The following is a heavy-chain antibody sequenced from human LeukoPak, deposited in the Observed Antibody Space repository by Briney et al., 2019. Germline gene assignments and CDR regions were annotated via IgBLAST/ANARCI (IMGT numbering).Heavy chain of an antibody. Sequence: SETLSLTCTVSGGSISSYYWSWIRQPAGKGLEYIGSIYYSGSTYYNPSLKSRVTMSVDTSKNQFSLKLSSVTAADTAVYYCARDLGDDNWFDPWGQGTLVTVSS. V-gene: IGHV4-4*07. CDR1: GGSISSYY. D-gene: IGHD2-21*01. CDR2: IYYSGST. J-gene: IGHJ5*02. CDR3: ARDLGDDNWFDP.